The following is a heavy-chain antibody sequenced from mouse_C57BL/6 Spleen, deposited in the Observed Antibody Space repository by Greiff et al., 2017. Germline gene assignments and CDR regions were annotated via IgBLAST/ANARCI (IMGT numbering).Heavy chain of an antibody. V-gene: IGHV1-59*01. Sequence: QVQLQQPGAELVRPGTSVKLSCKASGYTFTSYWLHWVKQRPGQGLEWIGVIDPSDSYTNYNQKFTGPATMTVDTSSSTAYMQLSSLTSEDSAVYYGARAFDGYPSYARDYWGQGTSVTVSS. CDR2: IDPSDSYT. CDR1: GYTFTSYW. D-gene: IGHD2-3*01. CDR3: ARAFDGYPSYARDY. J-gene: IGHJ4*01.